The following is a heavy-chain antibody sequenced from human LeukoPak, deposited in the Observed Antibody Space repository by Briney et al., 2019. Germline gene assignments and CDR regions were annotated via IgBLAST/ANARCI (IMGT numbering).Heavy chain of an antibody. Sequence: PGGSLRLSCEASGFTLSSYEMNWVRQAPGKGLEGVSYLSSSSSYTNYADSVKRRFTISRDNAKNSLYLQMNSLRAEDTAVYYCARSRYCSSTSCPDWYFDLWGRGTLVTVSS. J-gene: IGHJ2*01. D-gene: IGHD2-2*01. CDR2: LSSSSSYT. V-gene: IGHV3-21*05. CDR1: GFTLSSYE. CDR3: ARSRYCSSTSCPDWYFDL.